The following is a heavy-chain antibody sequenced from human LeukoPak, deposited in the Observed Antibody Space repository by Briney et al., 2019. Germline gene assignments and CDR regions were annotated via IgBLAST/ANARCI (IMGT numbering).Heavy chain of an antibody. J-gene: IGHJ4*02. Sequence: ASVKVSCKASGYTFTGYYMHWVRQAPGQGLEWMGWINPNSGGTNYAQKFQGRVTMTRDTSISTAYMELSRLRSDDTAVYHCARDRGRWLQFGGDYWGQGTLVTVSS. CDR3: ARDRGRWLQFGGDY. CDR2: INPNSGGT. CDR1: GYTFTGYY. D-gene: IGHD5-24*01. V-gene: IGHV1-2*02.